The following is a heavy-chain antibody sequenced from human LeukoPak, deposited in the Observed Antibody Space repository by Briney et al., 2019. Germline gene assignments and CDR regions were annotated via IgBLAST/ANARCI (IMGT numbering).Heavy chain of an antibody. J-gene: IGHJ6*02. Sequence: GGSLRLSCAASGLTFSNYGMHWVRQAPGKGLEWVAVIWYDGSSKYYADSVKGRFTISRDNSKNTLYLQMDSLRAEDTAVYYCARDRGRYYSYGMDVWGQGTTVTVSS. CDR2: IWYDGSSK. D-gene: IGHD1-26*01. CDR1: GLTFSNYG. V-gene: IGHV3-33*01. CDR3: ARDRGRYYSYGMDV.